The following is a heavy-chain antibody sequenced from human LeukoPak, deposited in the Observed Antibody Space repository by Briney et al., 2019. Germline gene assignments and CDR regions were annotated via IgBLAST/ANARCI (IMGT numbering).Heavy chain of an antibody. CDR2: INHSGST. V-gene: IGHV4-34*01. CDR3: ARGRLGDRSGYYPLDY. J-gene: IGHJ4*02. Sequence: PSETLSLTCAVYGGSFSGYYWSWIRQPPGKGLEWIGEINHSGSTNYNPSLKSRVTISVDTSKNQLSLKLSSVTAADTAVYYCARGRLGDRSGYYPLDYWGQGTLVTVSS. CDR1: GGSFSGYY. D-gene: IGHD3-22*01.